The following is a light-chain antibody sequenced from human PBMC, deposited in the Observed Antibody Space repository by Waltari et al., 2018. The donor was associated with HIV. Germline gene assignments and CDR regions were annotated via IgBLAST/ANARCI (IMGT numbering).Light chain of an antibody. CDR3: AAWDDSLNGYV. CDR1: SSNVGYNG. Sequence: QSVLTQPPSVSEAPRQRVTISCSGSSSNVGYNGVTCYQQLPGKAPKLLIYFDDLLSSGVSDRFSGSKSGTSASLAISGLQSEDEGDYYCAAWDDSLNGYVFGTGTKVTVL. J-gene: IGLJ1*01. V-gene: IGLV1-36*01. CDR2: FDD.